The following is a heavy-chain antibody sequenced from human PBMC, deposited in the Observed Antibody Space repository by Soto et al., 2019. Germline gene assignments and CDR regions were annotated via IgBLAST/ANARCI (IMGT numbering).Heavy chain of an antibody. V-gene: IGHV3-7*01. CDR3: ARENLGLITRRGMDV. D-gene: IGHD7-27*01. J-gene: IGHJ6*02. Sequence: PGGSLRLSCAASGFTFSSYWMSWVRQAPGKGLEWVANIKQDGSEKYYVDSVKGRFTISRDNAKNSLYLQMNSLRAEDTAVYYCARENLGLITRRGMDVWGQGTTVTVSS. CDR2: IKQDGSEK. CDR1: GFTFSSYW.